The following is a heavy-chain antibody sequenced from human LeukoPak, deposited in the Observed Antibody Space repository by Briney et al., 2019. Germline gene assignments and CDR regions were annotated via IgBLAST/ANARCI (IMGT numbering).Heavy chain of an antibody. V-gene: IGHV4-39*01. J-gene: IGHJ5*02. CDR1: GGSISSGGYY. D-gene: IGHD4-17*01. CDR2: IYYSGST. Sequence: PSETLSLTCTVSGGSISSGGYYWSWIRQHPGKGLEWIGYIYYSGSTYYNPSLKSRVTISVDTSKNQFSLKLSSVTAADTAVYYCARQTLDDYGDLNWFDPWGQGTLVTVSS. CDR3: ARQTLDDYGDLNWFDP.